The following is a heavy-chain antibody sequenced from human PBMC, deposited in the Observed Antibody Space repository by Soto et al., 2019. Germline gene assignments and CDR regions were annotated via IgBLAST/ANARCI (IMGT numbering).Heavy chain of an antibody. Sequence: ASVKVSCKASGYTFTGYAMHWVLQAPGQRLEWMGWINAGNGNTKYSQKFQGRVTITRDTSASTAYMELSSLRSEDTAVYYCERDLRGWHDYCGQGTFVTVSS. V-gene: IGHV1-3*01. CDR2: INAGNGNT. D-gene: IGHD5-12*01. J-gene: IGHJ4*02. CDR3: ERDLRGWHDY. CDR1: GYTFTGYA.